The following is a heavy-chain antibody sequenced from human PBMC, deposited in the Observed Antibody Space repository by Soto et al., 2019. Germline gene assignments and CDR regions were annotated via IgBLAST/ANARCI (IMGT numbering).Heavy chain of an antibody. D-gene: IGHD4-4*01. CDR3: ARVASDYINSVDH. CDR1: GFTCIAYA. J-gene: IGHJ4*02. Sequence: GGSHRHSSTASGFTCIAYAMSWVRQAPGKGLEWVSAIGGSGGNRYYAASVKGRFTISRDNSKDTVDLQVSRLRVEDTAVYFCARVASDYINSVDHWGQGILVTVSS. CDR2: IGGSGGNR. V-gene: IGHV3-23*01.